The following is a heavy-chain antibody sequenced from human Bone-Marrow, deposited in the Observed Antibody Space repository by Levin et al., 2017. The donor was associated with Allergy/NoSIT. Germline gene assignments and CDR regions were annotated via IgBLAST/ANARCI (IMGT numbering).Heavy chain of an antibody. CDR1: GGSISSSSYY. Sequence: SQTLSLPCTVSGGSISSSSYYWGWIRQPPGKWLEWIGSIVYRGSTPYNPSLKSRVTMSVDTSKNQFSLKLSSVTSAYTAAYDCARHGTVLVAATLFDFWGQGTLVTVSS. J-gene: IGHJ4*02. CDR3: ARHGTVLVAATLFDF. CDR2: IVYRGST. V-gene: IGHV4-39*01. D-gene: IGHD2-15*01.